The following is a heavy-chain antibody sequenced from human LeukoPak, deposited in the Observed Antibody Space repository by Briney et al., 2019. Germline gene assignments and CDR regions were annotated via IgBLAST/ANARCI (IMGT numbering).Heavy chain of an antibody. D-gene: IGHD3-10*01. CDR3: ARWFGEIGAFDI. CDR2: IYYSGST. CDR1: GGSISSSNW. V-gene: IGHV4-4*02. J-gene: IGHJ3*02. Sequence: SSGTLSLTCAVSGGSISSSNWWSWVRQPPGKGLEWIGYIYYSGSTNYNPSLKSRVTISVDTSKNQFSLKLSSVTAADTAVYYCARWFGEIGAFDIWGQGTMVTVSS.